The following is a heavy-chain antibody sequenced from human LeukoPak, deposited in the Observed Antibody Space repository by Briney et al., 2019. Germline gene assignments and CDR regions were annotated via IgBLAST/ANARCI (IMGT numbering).Heavy chain of an antibody. CDR3: ASAPNYYDSSGYYLDAFDI. Sequence: ASVKVSCKASGYTFTSYGISWVRQAPGQGLEWMAWISAYNGNTNYAQKLQGRVTMTTDTSTSTAYMELRSLRSDDTAVYYCASAPNYYDSSGYYLDAFDIWGQGTMVTVSS. D-gene: IGHD3-22*01. V-gene: IGHV1-18*01. J-gene: IGHJ3*02. CDR1: GYTFTSYG. CDR2: ISAYNGNT.